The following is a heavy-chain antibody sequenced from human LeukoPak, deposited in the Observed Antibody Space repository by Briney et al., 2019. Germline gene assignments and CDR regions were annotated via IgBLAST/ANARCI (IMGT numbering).Heavy chain of an antibody. Sequence: SETLSPTCTVSDGSISSSNYSWGWIRQPPGGGLEWIGSFFHTGSTYYNPSLKSRVTISVDTSKNQFSLQLSSVTAADTAAYFCAGDPISVAGNVFDFWGRGTAVTVSS. CDR1: DGSISSSNYS. J-gene: IGHJ3*01. D-gene: IGHD6-19*01. CDR3: AGDPISVAGNVFDF. CDR2: FFHTGST. V-gene: IGHV4-39*01.